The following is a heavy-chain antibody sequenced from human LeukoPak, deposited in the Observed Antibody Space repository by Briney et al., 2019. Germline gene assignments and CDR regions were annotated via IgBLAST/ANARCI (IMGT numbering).Heavy chain of an antibody. CDR1: GGSISSGDYY. J-gene: IGHJ4*02. Sequence: PSETLSLTCTVSGGSISSGDYYWSWIRQPPGKGPEWIGYIYYSGSTYYNPSLKSRVTISVDTSKNQFSLKLSSVTAADTAVYYCARDKSYCSSTSCYYYFDYWGQGTLVTVSS. CDR3: ARDKSYCSSTSCYYYFDY. CDR2: IYYSGST. V-gene: IGHV4-30-4*08. D-gene: IGHD2-2*01.